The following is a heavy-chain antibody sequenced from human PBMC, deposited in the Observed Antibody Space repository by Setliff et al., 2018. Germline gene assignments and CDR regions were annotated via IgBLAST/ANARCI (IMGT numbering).Heavy chain of an antibody. D-gene: IGHD6-19*01. J-gene: IGHJ3*02. Sequence: ASVKVSCKASGYSFTSFSITWVRQAPGQGLEWLGWVSTYNDDTKSAQKFRGRVTMTTDISTSTVYMELRTLRSDDTAVYYCARRPIALAGYRKGAFDIWGQGTMVTV. V-gene: IGHV1-18*01. CDR3: ARRPIALAGYRKGAFDI. CDR2: VSTYNDDT. CDR1: GYSFTSFS.